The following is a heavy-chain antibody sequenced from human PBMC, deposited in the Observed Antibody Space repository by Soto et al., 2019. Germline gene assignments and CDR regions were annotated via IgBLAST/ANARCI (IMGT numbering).Heavy chain of an antibody. Sequence: SVTGSCEASGGTFSSYAISWVRQAPVQGLEWMGGIIPIFGTANYAQKFQGRVTITADESTSTAYMELSSLRSEDTAVYYCARDHGSSWYGGSGGMDVWGQGTTVTVSS. D-gene: IGHD6-13*01. CDR2: IIPIFGTA. CDR3: ARDHGSSWYGGSGGMDV. V-gene: IGHV1-69*01. CDR1: GGTFSSYA. J-gene: IGHJ6*02.